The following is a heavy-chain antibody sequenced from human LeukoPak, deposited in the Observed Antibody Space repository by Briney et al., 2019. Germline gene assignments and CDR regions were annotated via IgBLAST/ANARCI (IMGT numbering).Heavy chain of an antibody. CDR3: ARGPPDPYCSSTSCYDSWFDP. J-gene: IGHJ5*02. CDR2: MNPNSGNT. V-gene: IGHV1-8*03. CDR1: GYTFTSYD. Sequence: ASVKVSCKASGYTFTSYDINWVRQATGQGLEWMGWMNPNSGNTGYAQKFQGRVTITRNTSISTAYMELSSLRSEDTAVYYCARGPPDPYCSSTSCYDSWFDPWGQGTLVTVSS. D-gene: IGHD2-2*01.